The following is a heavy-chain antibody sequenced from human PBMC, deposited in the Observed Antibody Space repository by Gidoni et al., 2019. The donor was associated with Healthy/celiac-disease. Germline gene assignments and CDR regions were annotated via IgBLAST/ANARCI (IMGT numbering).Heavy chain of an antibody. CDR1: RCTFSSYA. V-gene: IGHV1-69*01. CDR3: ARAKAPRVTTYFDY. CDR2: IIPIFGTA. Sequence: QVQLVQSGAEVKKPGCSGKVACRASRCTFSSYAISWVRQAPGQGLEWMGGIIPIFGTANDAQQFQGRVTITADESTRQAYMGLSSLRSEDTAVYYCARAKAPRVTTYFDYWGQGTLVTVSS. J-gene: IGHJ4*02. D-gene: IGHD4-4*01.